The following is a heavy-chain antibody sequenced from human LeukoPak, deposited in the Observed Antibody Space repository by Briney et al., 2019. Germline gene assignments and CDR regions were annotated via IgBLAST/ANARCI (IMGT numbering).Heavy chain of an antibody. CDR3: ARPTLQTLGA. CDR1: GYPFNEYY. CDR2: INPNSGDT. J-gene: IGHJ5*02. V-gene: IGHV1-2*02. Sequence: ASVKVSCKASGYPFNEYYTHWVRQAPGQGLEWMGWINPNSGDTNYAQGFQGRVTMTRDTSISTAYIELSSLRSDDTAVYYCARPTLQTLGAWGQGTLVTVSS. D-gene: IGHD3-10*01.